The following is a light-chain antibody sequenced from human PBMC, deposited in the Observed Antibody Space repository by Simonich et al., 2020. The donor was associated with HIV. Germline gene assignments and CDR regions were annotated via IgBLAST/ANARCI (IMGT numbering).Light chain of an antibody. CDR3: MQTLQTRT. V-gene: IGKV2-28*01. CDR2: LGS. J-gene: IGKJ3*01. CDR1: QSLLHSNGYTY. Sequence: DIVMTQSPLSLPVTPGEPASISCRSSQSLLHSNGYTYLDWYLQKPGQSPQLLICLGSIRASGIPDRFSGSGSGTEYTLRISRVEAEDVGVYYCMQTLQTRTFGPGTKVDIK.